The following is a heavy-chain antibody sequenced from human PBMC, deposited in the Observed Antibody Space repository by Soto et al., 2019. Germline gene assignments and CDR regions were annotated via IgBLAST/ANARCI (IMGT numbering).Heavy chain of an antibody. J-gene: IGHJ6*02. CDR1: GGTFSSYA. V-gene: IGHV1-69*05. D-gene: IGHD6-6*01. Sequence: SVKVSCKASGGTFSSYAISWVRQAPGQGLEWMGGIIPIFGTANYAQKFQGRVTMTRDTSTSTVYMELSSLRSEDTAVYYCASPGEYSSSSEDGSGYYYYGMDVWGQGTTVTVSS. CDR2: IIPIFGTA. CDR3: ASPGEYSSSSEDGSGYYYYGMDV.